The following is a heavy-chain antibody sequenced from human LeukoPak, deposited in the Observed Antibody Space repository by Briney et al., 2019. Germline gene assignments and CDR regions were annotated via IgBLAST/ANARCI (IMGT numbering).Heavy chain of an antibody. V-gene: IGHV1-46*01. CDR3: ARVQYYYGSGSYGFFDS. CDR2: INPSGGST. Sequence: ASVKVSCKASGYTFTSYYMHWVRHAPGQGLEWKGIINPSGGSTTYAQKFQGRVTMTRDTSTSTVYMELSSLRSEDTAVYYCARVQYYYGSGSYGFFDSWGQGTLVTVSS. CDR1: GYTFTSYY. J-gene: IGHJ4*02. D-gene: IGHD3-10*01.